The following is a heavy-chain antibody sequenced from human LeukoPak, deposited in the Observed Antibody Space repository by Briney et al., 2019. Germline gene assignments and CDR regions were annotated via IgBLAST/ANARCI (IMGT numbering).Heavy chain of an antibody. CDR3: ARLNGRDYYDSSGYYQTKNWYLQH. CDR2: IYHSGST. Sequence: SETLSLTCAVSGYSISSGYYWGWIRQPPGKGLEWIGSIYHSGSTYYNPSLKSRVTISVDTSKNQFSLKLSSVTAADTAVYYCARLNGRDYYDSSGYYQTKNWYLQHWGQGTLVTVSS. D-gene: IGHD3-22*01. V-gene: IGHV4-38-2*01. CDR1: GYSISSGYY. J-gene: IGHJ1*01.